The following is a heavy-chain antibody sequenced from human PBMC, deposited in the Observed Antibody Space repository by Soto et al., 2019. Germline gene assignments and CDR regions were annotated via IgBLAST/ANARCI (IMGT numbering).Heavy chain of an antibody. Sequence: QLQLQESGPGLVKPSETLSLTCTVSGGSISSRGYYWGWIRQPPGKGLEWIGTIYYSGSTYYNPSIKRRVTLSVDTSKNQFSLKLSSVPAADTAVYYCATSNWFDPWGQGTLVTVSS. V-gene: IGHV4-39*01. CDR3: ATSNWFDP. CDR1: GGSISSRGYY. J-gene: IGHJ5*02. CDR2: IYYSGST.